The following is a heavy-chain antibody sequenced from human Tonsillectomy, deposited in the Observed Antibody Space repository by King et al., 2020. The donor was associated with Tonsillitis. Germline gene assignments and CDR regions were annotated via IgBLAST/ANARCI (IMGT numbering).Heavy chain of an antibody. CDR2: INQSGST. Sequence: VQLQQWGAGLLKPSETLSLTCAVYGGSFSGYYWSWIRQPLGKGLEWIGEINQSGSTNYNPSLKSRVTISVDTSKNQFSLKLSSVTAADTAVYYCAREPGIAAAGDWFDPWGQGTLVTVSS. J-gene: IGHJ5*02. D-gene: IGHD6-13*01. CDR3: AREPGIAAAGDWFDP. V-gene: IGHV4-34*01. CDR1: GGSFSGYY.